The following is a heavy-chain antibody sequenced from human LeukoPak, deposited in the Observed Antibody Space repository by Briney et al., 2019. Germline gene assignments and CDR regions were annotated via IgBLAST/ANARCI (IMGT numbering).Heavy chain of an antibody. V-gene: IGHV3-23*01. CDR1: GFTVSTNY. CDR3: AKGIYSSGWSYFDY. D-gene: IGHD6-19*01. J-gene: IGHJ4*01. CDR2: LSGSGITT. Sequence: GGSLRLSCAASGFTVSTNYMSWVRQAPGKGLEWVSTLSGSGITTYYADSVKGRFTISRDNSKNTLYLQMNSLRAEDTAVYYCAKGIYSSGWSYFDYWGHGTLVTVSS.